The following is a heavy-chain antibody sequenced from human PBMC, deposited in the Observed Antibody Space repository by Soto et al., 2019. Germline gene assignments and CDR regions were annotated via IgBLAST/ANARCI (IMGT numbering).Heavy chain of an antibody. CDR3: ARNIAAPYYFDY. CDR2: ISYDGSNK. Sequence: GGLQSLCWAAAGCTCIDSGVGWVRQAPGKGLEWVAVISYDGSNKYYADSVKGRFTISRDNSKNTLYLQMNSLRAEDTAVYYCARNIAAPYYFDYWGQATLVTVSS. D-gene: IGHD6-25*01. J-gene: IGHJ4*02. CDR1: GCTCIDSG. V-gene: IGHV3-30-3*01.